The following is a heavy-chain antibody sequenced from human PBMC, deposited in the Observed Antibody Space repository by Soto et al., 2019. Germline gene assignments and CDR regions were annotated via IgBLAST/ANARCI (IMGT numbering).Heavy chain of an antibody. CDR3: ARDLELLWFGEFPDLGGMDV. CDR1: GFTFSSYA. Sequence: GGSLRLSCAASGFTFSSYAMHWVRQAPGKGLEWVAVISYDGSNKYYADSVKGRFTISRDNSKNTLYLQMNSLRAEDTAVYYCARDLELLWFGEFPDLGGMDVWGQGPTVTVSS. CDR2: ISYDGSNK. V-gene: IGHV3-30-3*01. D-gene: IGHD3-10*01. J-gene: IGHJ6*02.